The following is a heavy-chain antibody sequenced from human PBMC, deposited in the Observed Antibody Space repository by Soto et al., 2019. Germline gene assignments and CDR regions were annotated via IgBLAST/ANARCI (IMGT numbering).Heavy chain of an antibody. V-gene: IGHV3-23*01. Sequence: GGSLRLSCIASGFTFRNYAMAWVRQAPGEDLEWVSAIGTSGTPTLYADSVKSRFSISRDDSRNTVSLQMNSLGVEDTATYYCTRILWSSRREALDIWGQGTTVTVS. J-gene: IGHJ6*02. CDR2: IGTSGTPT. CDR3: TRILWSSRREALDI. D-gene: IGHD2-21*01. CDR1: GFTFRNYA.